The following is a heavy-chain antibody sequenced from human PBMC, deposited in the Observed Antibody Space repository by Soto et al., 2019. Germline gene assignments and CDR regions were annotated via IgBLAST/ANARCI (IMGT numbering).Heavy chain of an antibody. Sequence: PSETLSLTCIVSGDSVTSGSYYWTWLRQPPGKGLEWIGYISYTGRTKYNPSLQSRVTISVDTSKNDFSLNLSSATAADTAVYFCAREWGLLPYYVMNVWGHGTAVTVSS. CDR1: GDSVTSGSYY. CDR3: AREWGLLPYYVMNV. V-gene: IGHV4-61*03. CDR2: ISYTGRT. J-gene: IGHJ6*02. D-gene: IGHD7-27*01.